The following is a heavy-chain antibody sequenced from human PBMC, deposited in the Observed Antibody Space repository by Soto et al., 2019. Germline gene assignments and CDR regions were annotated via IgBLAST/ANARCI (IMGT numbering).Heavy chain of an antibody. D-gene: IGHD2-15*01. CDR1: GLNFEKCS. CDR3: AADTGDIEVVPATT. CDR2: ISPASTYI. Sequence: GGSLRLSCAASGLNFEKCSMNWVRQPPGKGPEWLASISPASTYIRYADSVKGRFTISRDNARNSLSLQMMSLRADDTAMYYCAADTGDIEVVPATTWGQGTLVTVSS. V-gene: IGHV3-21*04. J-gene: IGHJ4*02.